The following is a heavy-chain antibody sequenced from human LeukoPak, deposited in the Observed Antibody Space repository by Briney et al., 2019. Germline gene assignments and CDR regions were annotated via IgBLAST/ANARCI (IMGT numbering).Heavy chain of an antibody. CDR1: GGSFSGYY. D-gene: IGHD3-10*01. CDR2: IDQSGST. J-gene: IGHJ4*02. Sequence: SETLSLTCAVYGGSFSGYYWSWIRQPPGKGLEWIGEIDQSGSTNYNPSLKSRVTITIDTSKNQFSLKLNSVTAADTAVYYCAINDGSGSYYKSDYWGQGTLVTASS. CDR3: AINDGSGSYYKSDY. V-gene: IGHV4-34*01.